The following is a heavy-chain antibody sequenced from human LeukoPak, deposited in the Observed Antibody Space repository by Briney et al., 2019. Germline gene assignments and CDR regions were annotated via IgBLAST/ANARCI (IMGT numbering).Heavy chain of an antibody. V-gene: IGHV1-69*13. Sequence: ASVKVSCKASGGTFSSYAISWVRQAPGQGLEWMGGIIPIFGTANYAQKFQGRVTITADESTSTAYMELSSLRSEDTAVYYCARGGGTTVTTFFFDFDYWGQGTLVTDSS. CDR3: ARGGGTTVTTFFFDFDY. CDR2: IIPIFGTA. J-gene: IGHJ4*02. D-gene: IGHD4-11*01. CDR1: GGTFSSYA.